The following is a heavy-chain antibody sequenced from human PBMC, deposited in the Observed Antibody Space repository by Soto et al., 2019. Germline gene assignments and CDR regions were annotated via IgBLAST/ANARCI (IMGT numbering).Heavy chain of an antibody. CDR2: IYYSGST. J-gene: IGHJ6*02. CDR3: AREGRHGMDV. CDR1: GGSTSSYY. Sequence: PSETLSLTCTVSGGSTSSYYWSWIRQPPGKGLEWIGYIYYSGSTNYNPSLKSRVTISVDTSKNQFSLKLSSVTAADTAVYYCAREGRHGMDVWGQGTTVTVSS. V-gene: IGHV4-59*01.